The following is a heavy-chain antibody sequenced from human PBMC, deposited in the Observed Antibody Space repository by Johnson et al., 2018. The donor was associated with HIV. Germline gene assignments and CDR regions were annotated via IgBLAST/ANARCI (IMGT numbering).Heavy chain of an antibody. V-gene: IGHV3-23*04. Sequence: VQLVESGGGLVQPGVSLRLSCAASGFTFSSYAMSWVRQAPGKGPEWVSAISGSGGTTYYADSVKGRFTISRDNSKNTLYLQMNSLRAEDTAVYHCARAHVYCRDGYTCDAFDIWGQGTMVTVSS. CDR1: GFTFSSYA. D-gene: IGHD5-24*01. CDR2: ISGSGGTT. J-gene: IGHJ3*02. CDR3: ARAHVYCRDGYTCDAFDI.